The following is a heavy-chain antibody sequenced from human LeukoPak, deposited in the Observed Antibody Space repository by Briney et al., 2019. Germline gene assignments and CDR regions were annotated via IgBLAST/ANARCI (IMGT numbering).Heavy chain of an antibody. Sequence: GGSLRLSCAASGFAFRSYAVHWVRQAPGKGLEWVAVISNDGTNKYYADSVRGRFTISRDNSKNTLYLQMNSLRVEDTAEYYCARDTGSQDSSSWYGAVDYWGQGTLVTVSS. J-gene: IGHJ4*02. V-gene: IGHV3-30-3*01. D-gene: IGHD6-13*01. CDR2: ISNDGTNK. CDR1: GFAFRSYA. CDR3: ARDTGSQDSSSWYGAVDY.